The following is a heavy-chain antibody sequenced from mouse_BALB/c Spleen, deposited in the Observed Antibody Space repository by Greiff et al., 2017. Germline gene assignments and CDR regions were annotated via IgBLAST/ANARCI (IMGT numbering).Heavy chain of an antibody. CDR1: GFTFSSYG. CDR2: ISSGGSYT. D-gene: IGHD4-1*01. V-gene: IGHV5-6*01. J-gene: IGHJ4*01. CDR3: ARTGTNAMDY. Sequence: EVQVVESGGDLVKPGGSLKLSCAASGFTFSSYGMSWVRQTPDKRLEWVATISSGGSYTYYPDSVKGRFTISRDNAKNTLYLQMSSLKSEDTAMYYCARTGTNAMDYWGQGTSVTVSS.